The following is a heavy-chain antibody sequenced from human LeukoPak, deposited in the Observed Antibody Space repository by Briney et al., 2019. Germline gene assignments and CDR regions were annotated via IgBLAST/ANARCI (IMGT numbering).Heavy chain of an antibody. CDR2: ISYDGSNK. V-gene: IGHV3-30*04. J-gene: IGHJ4*02. CDR3: ARAIVATIMGGVRDY. CDR1: GFTFSSYA. Sequence: GGSLRLSCAASGFTFSSYAMHWVRQAPGKGLEWVAVISYDGSNKYYADSVKGRFTISRDNSKNTLYLQMNSLRAEDTAVYYCARAIVATIMGGVRDYWGQGTLVTVSS. D-gene: IGHD5-12*01.